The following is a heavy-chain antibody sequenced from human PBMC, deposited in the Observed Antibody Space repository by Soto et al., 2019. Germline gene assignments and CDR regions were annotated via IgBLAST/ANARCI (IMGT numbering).Heavy chain of an antibody. CDR2: INPSGGST. Sequence: VASVKVSCKASGYTFTSYYMHWVRQAPGQGLELMGIINPSGGSTSYAQKFQGRVTMTRDTSTSTVYMEPSSLRSEDTAVYYCARARLPNSGYDPWGQGALVTVYS. D-gene: IGHD5-12*01. V-gene: IGHV1-46*01. CDR1: GYTFTSYY. CDR3: ARARLPNSGYDP. J-gene: IGHJ5*02.